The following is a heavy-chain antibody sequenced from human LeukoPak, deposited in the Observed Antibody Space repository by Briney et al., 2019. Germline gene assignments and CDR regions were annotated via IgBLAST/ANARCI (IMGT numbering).Heavy chain of an antibody. CDR3: ARSPHLRYFDWFFDY. V-gene: IGHV4-59*01. Sequence: SETLSLTCTVSSDSISSYYWSWIRQPPGKGLEWIGFIYYSGSTNYNPSLKSRVTISVDTSKNQFSLKLSSVTAADTAVYYCARSPHLRYFDWFFDYWGQGTLVTVSS. CDR1: SDSISSYY. J-gene: IGHJ4*02. D-gene: IGHD3-9*01. CDR2: IYYSGST.